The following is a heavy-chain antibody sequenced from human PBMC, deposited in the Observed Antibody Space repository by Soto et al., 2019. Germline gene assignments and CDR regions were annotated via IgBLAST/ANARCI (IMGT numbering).Heavy chain of an antibody. J-gene: IGHJ6*02. CDR1: GGSISSYY. Sequence: SETLSLTCTVSGGSISSYYWSWIRQPPGKGLEWIGYIYYSGSTNYNPSLKSRVTISVDTSKNQFSLKLSSVTAADTAVYYCARLSRSGYADYCGMDVWGQGTTVTVSS. D-gene: IGHD2-8*01. V-gene: IGHV4-59*01. CDR2: IYYSGST. CDR3: ARLSRSGYADYCGMDV.